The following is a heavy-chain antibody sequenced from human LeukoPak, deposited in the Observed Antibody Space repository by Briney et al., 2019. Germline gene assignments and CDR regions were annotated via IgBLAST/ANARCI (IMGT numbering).Heavy chain of an antibody. D-gene: IGHD3-9*01. J-gene: IGHJ4*02. CDR1: GGSISSYY. V-gene: IGHV4-59*12. CDR3: GGDGLTGYKYFDY. Sequence: SETLSLTCTVSGGSISSYYWSWIRQPPGKGLEWSGYIYYSGSTNYNPSLKSRVTISVDTSKNQFSLKLSSVTAADTAVYYCGGDGLTGYKYFDYWGQGTLVTVSS. CDR2: IYYSGST.